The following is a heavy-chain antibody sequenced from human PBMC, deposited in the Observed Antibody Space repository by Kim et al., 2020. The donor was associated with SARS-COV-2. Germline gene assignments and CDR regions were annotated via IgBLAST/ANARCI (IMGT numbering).Heavy chain of an antibody. D-gene: IGHD2-15*01. V-gene: IGHV4-39*01. J-gene: IGHJ4*02. CDR1: GGSVNTRNYY. CDR3: ARHVVNWSYFDS. CDR2: IHYSGAT. Sequence: SETLSLTCTVSGGSVNTRNYYWGWIRQPPGKGLEWIGSIHYSGATHYNPSLKSRVTISVDSSKNQFSLNLNSVTAADTAMFYCARHVVNWSYFDSWGQG.